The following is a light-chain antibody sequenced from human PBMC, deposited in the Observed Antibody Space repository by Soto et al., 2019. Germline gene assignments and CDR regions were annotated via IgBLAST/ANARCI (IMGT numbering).Light chain of an antibody. J-gene: IGLJ2*01. CDR1: SSDVGGYKY. V-gene: IGLV2-14*01. CDR3: SSYTSLSTVI. Sequence: QSALTQPAYVSGSLGQSITISCTGTSSDVGGYKYVSWFQHHPNKAPKLMIYEVNNRPSGVSNRFSGSKSGNTASLTISGLQAEDEADYYCSSYTSLSTVIFGGGTKVTVL. CDR2: EVN.